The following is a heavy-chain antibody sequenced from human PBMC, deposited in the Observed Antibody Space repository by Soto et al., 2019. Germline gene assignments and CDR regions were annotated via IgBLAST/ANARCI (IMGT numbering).Heavy chain of an antibody. Sequence: SETLSLTCTVSGGSISSYYWSWIRQPPGKRLEWIGYIYYSGSTNYNPSLKSRDTISVDTSKNQFSLKLSFVPAADTALFYLARDTNYSNYEGYYYGMDVWGQGTTVTFSS. CDR2: IYYSGST. V-gene: IGHV4-59*01. CDR3: ARDTNYSNYEGYYYGMDV. D-gene: IGHD4-4*01. J-gene: IGHJ6*02. CDR1: GGSISSYY.